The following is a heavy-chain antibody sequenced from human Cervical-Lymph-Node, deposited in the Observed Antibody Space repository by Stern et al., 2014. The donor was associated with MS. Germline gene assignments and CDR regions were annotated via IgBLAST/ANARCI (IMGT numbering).Heavy chain of an antibody. CDR3: ARDTSSPERSDW. V-gene: IGHV3-53*01. D-gene: IGHD1-1*01. Sequence: EVQLVESGGGVIQPGGSLRLSCTASGFTVRRDYMTWVRQAPGKGLEWVSLITNVGSTFYTDSVKGRFTISRDDSKNPVYLHMTSLRAEDTAMYYCARDTSSPERSDWWGQGTLVTVSS. J-gene: IGHJ4*02. CDR2: ITNVGST. CDR1: GFTVRRDY.